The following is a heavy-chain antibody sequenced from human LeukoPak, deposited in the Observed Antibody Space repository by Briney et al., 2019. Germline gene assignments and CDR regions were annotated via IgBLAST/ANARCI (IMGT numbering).Heavy chain of an antibody. J-gene: IGHJ4*02. CDR3: ARLTLGYCSGGTCEHFDN. Sequence: SETLSLTCTVSGGSISTYYWSWIRQSPGKGLEWIGYIYYSGISNYNPALESRVTISVDTSKNQLSMKLSSVTAADTAMYYCARLTLGYCSGGTCEHFDNWGQGTLVTVSS. CDR2: IYYSGIS. CDR1: GGSISTYY. D-gene: IGHD2-15*01. V-gene: IGHV4-59*08.